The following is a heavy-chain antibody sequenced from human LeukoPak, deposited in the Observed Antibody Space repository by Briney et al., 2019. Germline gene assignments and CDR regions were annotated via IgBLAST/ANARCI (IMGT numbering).Heavy chain of an antibody. Sequence: SETLCLTCAVYGGSFSGYYWSWIRQPPGKGLEWIGEINHSGSTNYNPSLKSRVTISVDTSKNQFSLKLSSVTAADTAVYYCARDGGNSYGLGFDYWGQGTLVTVSS. J-gene: IGHJ4*02. D-gene: IGHD5-18*01. CDR1: GGSFSGYY. CDR3: ARDGGNSYGLGFDY. V-gene: IGHV4-34*01. CDR2: INHSGST.